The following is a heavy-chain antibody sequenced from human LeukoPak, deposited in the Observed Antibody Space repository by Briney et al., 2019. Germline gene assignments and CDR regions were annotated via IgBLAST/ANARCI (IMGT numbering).Heavy chain of an antibody. CDR3: ARDRPNYYGSDGHYYRRDGDS. Sequence: GGSLRLSCAASGFTFSIYAMSWVRQAPGKGLQRVSSITSSGESTWYVDSVKGRFTITRDNSENTLYLQMHSLRAEDTAVYYCARDRPNYYGSDGHYYRRDGDSWGRGTLVSVSS. D-gene: IGHD3-22*01. CDR2: ITSSGEST. CDR1: GFTFSIYA. V-gene: IGHV3-23*01. J-gene: IGHJ5*02.